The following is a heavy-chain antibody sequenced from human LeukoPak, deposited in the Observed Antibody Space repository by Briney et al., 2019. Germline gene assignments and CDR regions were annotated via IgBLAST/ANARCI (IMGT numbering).Heavy chain of an antibody. D-gene: IGHD3-9*01. CDR3: ARTADNYDILTGYYSVLAAFDI. V-gene: IGHV1-69*04. J-gene: IGHJ3*02. Sequence: SVKVSCKASGGTFSSYAISWVRQAPGQGLEWMGRIIPILGIANYAQKFQGRVTITADKSTSTAYMELSSLRSEDTAVYYCARTADNYDILTGYYSVLAAFDIWGQGTMVTISS. CDR2: IIPILGIA. CDR1: GGTFSSYA.